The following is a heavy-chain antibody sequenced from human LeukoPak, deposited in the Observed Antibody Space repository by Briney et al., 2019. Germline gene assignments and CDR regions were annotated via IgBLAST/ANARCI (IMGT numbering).Heavy chain of an antibody. CDR3: AREVRIFGVVKGFDY. CDR2: IYHSGGT. J-gene: IGHJ4*02. CDR1: GGSFSGYY. Sequence: SETLSLTCAVYGGSFSGYYWSWIRQALGKGLEWTGFIYHSGGTYYNPSLKSRVTISVDRSKNQFSLKLSSVTAADTAVYYCAREVRIFGVVKGFDYWGQGTLVTVSS. V-gene: IGHV4-34*01. D-gene: IGHD3-3*01.